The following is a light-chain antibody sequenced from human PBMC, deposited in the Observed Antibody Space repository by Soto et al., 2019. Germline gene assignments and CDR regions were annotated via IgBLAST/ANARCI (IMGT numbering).Light chain of an antibody. V-gene: IGLV2-14*01. CDR3: SSYTITNTWV. CDR1: SSDVGAYNF. CDR2: EVS. J-gene: IGLJ3*02. Sequence: QSVLTQPASMSGSPGQSITISCTGTSSDVGAYNFVSWYQQHPGKVPKLMTYEVSNRPSGVSHRFSGSKSGITASLTISGLQAEDEADYYCSSYTITNTWVFGGGTKLTVL.